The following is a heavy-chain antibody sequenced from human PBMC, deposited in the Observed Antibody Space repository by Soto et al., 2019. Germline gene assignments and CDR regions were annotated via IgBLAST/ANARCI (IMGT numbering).Heavy chain of an antibody. CDR1: GGTFSSYA. D-gene: IGHD3-3*01. CDR3: ARDPLRITIFGAVIPALYYGMDV. V-gene: IGHV1-69*13. Sequence: SVKVSCKASGGTFSSYAISWVRQAPGQGLEWMGGIIPIFGTANYAQKFQGRVTITADESTSTAYMELSSLRSEDTAVYYCARDPLRITIFGAVIPALYYGMDVWGQGTTVTVSS. J-gene: IGHJ6*02. CDR2: IIPIFGTA.